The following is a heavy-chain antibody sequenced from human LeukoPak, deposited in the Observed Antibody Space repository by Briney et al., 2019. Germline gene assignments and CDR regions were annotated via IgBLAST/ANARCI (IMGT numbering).Heavy chain of an antibody. V-gene: IGHV4-59*01. CDR2: IDSSGIT. CDR1: GGSISSFY. CDR3: ATVASGWYPDY. J-gene: IGHJ4*02. D-gene: IGHD6-19*01. Sequence: EPSETLSLTCTVSGGSISSFYYTWIRQPPGKGLEWIGYIDSSGITNYNSSLNSRVTISLDTSQNQFSLKLNSVTAADTAVYYCATVASGWYPDYWGQGALVTVAS.